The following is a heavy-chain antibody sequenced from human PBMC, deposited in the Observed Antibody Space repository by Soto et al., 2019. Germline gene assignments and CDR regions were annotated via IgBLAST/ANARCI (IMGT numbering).Heavy chain of an antibody. J-gene: IGHJ4*02. D-gene: IGHD6-13*01. V-gene: IGHV1-18*01. Sequence: GASVRVSCKASGYTFTSYGISWVRQAPGQGLEWMGWISTYNGNTVYTEKLQGRVTMTTDTSTSTAYMELRSLRSDDTAVYSCARSNAIAAAGPPFDYWGQGTLV. CDR2: ISTYNGNT. CDR1: GYTFTSYG. CDR3: ARSNAIAAAGPPFDY.